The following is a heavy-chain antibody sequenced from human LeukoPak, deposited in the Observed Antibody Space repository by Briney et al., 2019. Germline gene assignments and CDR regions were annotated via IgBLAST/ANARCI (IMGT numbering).Heavy chain of an antibody. J-gene: IGHJ4*02. Sequence: GGSLRLSCAASGFTFSSYAMSWVRQAPGKGLEWVSAICGSGGSTYYADSVNGRFTTPRDNSKNTLYLQMHSLRAADTAVYYCAKDHPRGYSYGPLSYRGQGTLVTVSS. V-gene: IGHV3-23*01. CDR1: GFTFSSYA. D-gene: IGHD5-18*01. CDR2: ICGSGGST. CDR3: AKDHPRGYSYGPLSY.